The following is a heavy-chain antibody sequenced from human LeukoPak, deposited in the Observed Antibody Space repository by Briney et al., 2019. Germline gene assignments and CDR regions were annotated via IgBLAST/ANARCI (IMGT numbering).Heavy chain of an antibody. CDR2: INHSGST. V-gene: IGHV4-34*01. CDR1: GGSFSGYY. CDR3: ARFGRFGELLSPYYYYGMDV. Sequence: TSETLSLTCAVYGGSFSGYYWSWIRQPPGKGLEWIGEINHSGSTNYNPSLKSRATISVDTSKNQFSLKLSSVTAADTAVYYCARFGRFGELLSPYYYYGMDVWGQGTTVTVSS. D-gene: IGHD3-10*01. J-gene: IGHJ6*02.